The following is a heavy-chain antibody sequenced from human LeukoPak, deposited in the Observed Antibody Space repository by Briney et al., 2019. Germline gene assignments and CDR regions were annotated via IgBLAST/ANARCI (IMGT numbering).Heavy chain of an antibody. CDR1: GYTFTGYY. V-gene: IGHV1-2*02. CDR3: ARARRIAAYGYYYYMDV. CDR2: INPNSGGT. D-gene: IGHD6-13*01. J-gene: IGHJ6*03. Sequence: ASVKVSCKASGYTFTGYYMHWVRQAPGQGLEWMGWINPNSGGTNYAQKFQGRVTMTRDTSISTAYMELSRLRSDDTAVYYCARARRIAAYGYYYYMDVWAKGPRSPSP.